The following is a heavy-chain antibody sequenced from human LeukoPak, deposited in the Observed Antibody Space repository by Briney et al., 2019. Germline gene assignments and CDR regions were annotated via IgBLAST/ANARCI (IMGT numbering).Heavy chain of an antibody. CDR3: ARVLNYYDSGDVFDI. V-gene: IGHV3-48*04. J-gene: IGHJ3*02. CDR2: ISSSSSSTI. Sequence: GGSLRLSCAASGFTFSSYSMNWVRQAPGKGLEWVSCISSSSSSTIYYADSVKGRFTISRDNARNSLYLQMNSLRAEDTAVYYCARVLNYYDSGDVFDIWGQGTMVTVSS. CDR1: GFTFSSYS. D-gene: IGHD3-10*01.